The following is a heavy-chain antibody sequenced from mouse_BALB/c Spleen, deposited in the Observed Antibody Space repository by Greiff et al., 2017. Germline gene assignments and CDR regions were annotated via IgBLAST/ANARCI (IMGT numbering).Heavy chain of an antibody. CDR3: ARDRAITTTGYYYAMDY. J-gene: IGHJ4*01. CDR2: ISSGGSYT. V-gene: IGHV5-9-4*01. D-gene: IGHD2-4*01. Sequence: DVMLVESGGGLVKPGGSLKLSCAASGFTFSSYAMSWVRQSPEKRLEWVAEISSGGSYTYYPDTVTGRFTISRDNAKNTLYLEMSSLRSEDTAMYYCARDRAITTTGYYYAMDYWGQGTSVTVSS. CDR1: GFTFSSYA.